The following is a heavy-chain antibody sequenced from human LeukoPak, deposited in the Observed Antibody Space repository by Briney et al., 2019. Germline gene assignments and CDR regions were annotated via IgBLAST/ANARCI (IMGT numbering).Heavy chain of an antibody. Sequence: ASVKVSCKASGYTFTSYAMHWVRQAPGQRPEWMGWINAGNGNTKYSQKFQGRVTMTRDTSASTAYMELSSLRSEDTAVYYCARSVLLWFGELPDFDYWGQGTLVTVSS. CDR2: INAGNGNT. CDR1: GYTFTSYA. J-gene: IGHJ4*02. CDR3: ARSVLLWFGELPDFDY. V-gene: IGHV1-3*01. D-gene: IGHD3-10*01.